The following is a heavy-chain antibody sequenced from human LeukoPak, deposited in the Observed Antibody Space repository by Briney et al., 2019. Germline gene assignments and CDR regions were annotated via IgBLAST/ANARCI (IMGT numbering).Heavy chain of an antibody. CDR3: AFGASNRGQFDY. V-gene: IGHV5-51*01. CDR2: IYPPDSDT. J-gene: IGHJ4*02. Sequence: GESLKISCKGSGNTFASHWIAWVRQMPGKGLEWMGLIYPPDSDTKYSPSFQGQVTLSADESISTAYLRWSSLKASDTAMYYCAFGASNRGQFDYWGQGTLVTVSS. D-gene: IGHD7-27*01. CDR1: GNTFASHW.